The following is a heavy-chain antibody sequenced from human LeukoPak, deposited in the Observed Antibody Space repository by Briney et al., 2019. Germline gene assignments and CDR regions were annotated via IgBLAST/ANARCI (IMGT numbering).Heavy chain of an antibody. Sequence: SQTLSLTCTVSGGSISSGSYYWSWIRQPAGKGLEWIGRIYTSGSTNYNPSLKSRVTISVDTSKNQFSLKLSSVTAADTAVYYCARPKAVAGTGGDDAFDIWGQGTMVTVSS. D-gene: IGHD6-19*01. V-gene: IGHV4-61*02. J-gene: IGHJ3*02. CDR1: GGSISSGSYY. CDR2: IYTSGST. CDR3: ARPKAVAGTGGDDAFDI.